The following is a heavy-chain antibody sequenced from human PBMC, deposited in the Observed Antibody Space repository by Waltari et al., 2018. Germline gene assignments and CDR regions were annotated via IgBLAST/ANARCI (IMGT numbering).Heavy chain of an antibody. CDR1: GFTLSSYA. CDR3: AKGDDYGED. J-gene: IGHJ4*02. D-gene: IGHD4-17*01. Sequence: EVQLLESGGGLVQPGGSLRLSCAASGFTLSSYAMSWVRQAPGKGREWVSVIYSGGSTYYADSVKGRFTISRDNSKNTLYLQMNSLRAEDTAVYYCAKGDDYGEDWGQGTLVTVSS. V-gene: IGHV3-23*03. CDR2: IYSGGST.